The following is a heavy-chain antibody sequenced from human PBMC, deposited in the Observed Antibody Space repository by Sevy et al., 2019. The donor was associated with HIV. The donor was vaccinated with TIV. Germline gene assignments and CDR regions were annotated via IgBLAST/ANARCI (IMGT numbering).Heavy chain of an antibody. V-gene: IGHV3-30*18. CDR1: GFSFRNFG. CDR2: ISFDGDTK. Sequence: GGSLRLSCAASGFSFRNFGMPWVRQAPGKGLEWLALISFDGDTKYYGESLKGRFTISRDNSKNTLYLQMNSLRVEDTAVYYCAKRGGHDTSGYVSYYYYGMDVWGQGTTVTVSS. J-gene: IGHJ6*02. D-gene: IGHD3-22*01. CDR3: AKRGGHDTSGYVSYYYYGMDV.